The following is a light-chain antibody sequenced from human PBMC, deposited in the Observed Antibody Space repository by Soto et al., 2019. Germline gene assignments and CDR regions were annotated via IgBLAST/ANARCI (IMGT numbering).Light chain of an antibody. J-gene: IGKJ1*01. CDR3: HQFGDSPQT. V-gene: IGKV3-20*01. Sequence: EIVLTQSPGTLSLSPGDRATLSCRASQSLSVSYMAWYQQRPGQAPRLLIYGTSTRAAGVPDRFSGSGPGTDFTLAISRLEPEDFAVYYCHQFGDSPQTFGQGTKVDIK. CDR1: QSLSVSY. CDR2: GTS.